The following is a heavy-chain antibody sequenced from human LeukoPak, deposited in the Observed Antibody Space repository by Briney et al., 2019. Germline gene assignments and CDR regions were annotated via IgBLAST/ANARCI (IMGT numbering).Heavy chain of an antibody. V-gene: IGHV1-2*02. CDR2: INPDSGGT. CDR3: ARGRHIVVPAALRDDY. CDR1: GYTFTSYD. J-gene: IGHJ4*02. Sequence: ASVKVSCKASGYTFTSYDINWVRQATGQGLEWMGWINPDSGGTNYAQKFQGRVTMTRDTSISTAYMELSRLRSDDTAVYFCARGRHIVVPAALRDDYWGQGTLVTVSS. D-gene: IGHD2-2*02.